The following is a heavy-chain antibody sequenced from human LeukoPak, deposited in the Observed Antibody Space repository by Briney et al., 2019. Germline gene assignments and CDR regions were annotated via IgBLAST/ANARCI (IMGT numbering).Heavy chain of an antibody. V-gene: IGHV4-59*11. Sequence: SETLSLTCTVSGASITTHFWTWIRQPPGKGLEWIGYIYSSGSTNYNPSLKSRVTISVDTSKNQFSLRLSSVTTADTAMYYCAREAPTGTDYWGQGTPVTVSS. D-gene: IGHD1-1*01. CDR3: AREAPTGTDY. J-gene: IGHJ4*02. CDR2: IYSSGST. CDR1: GASITTHF.